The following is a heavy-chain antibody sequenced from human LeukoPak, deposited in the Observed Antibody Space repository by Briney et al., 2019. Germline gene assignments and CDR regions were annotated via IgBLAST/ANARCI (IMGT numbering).Heavy chain of an antibody. V-gene: IGHV3-30*02. CDR2: IRYDGSNK. D-gene: IGHD2-2*02. CDR3: ARGRTVVVPAAIGT. CDR1: GFTFSSYG. Sequence: PGGSLRLSCAASGFTFSSYGMHWVRQAPGKGLEWVAFIRYDGSNKYYADSVKGRFTISRDNSKNTLYLQMNSLRAEDTAVYYCARGRTVVVPAAIGTWGQGTLVTVSS. J-gene: IGHJ4*02.